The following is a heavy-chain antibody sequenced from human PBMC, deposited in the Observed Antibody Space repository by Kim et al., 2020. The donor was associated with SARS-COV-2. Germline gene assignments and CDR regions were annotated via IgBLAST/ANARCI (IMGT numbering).Heavy chain of an antibody. CDR3: ARDLHVLLVFGELRSGMDV. J-gene: IGHJ6*01. CDR1: GFTVSSNY. Sequence: GGSLRLSCAASGFTVSSNYMSWVRQAPGKGLEWVSVIYSGGSTYYADSVKGRFTISRDNSKNTLYLQMNSLRAEDTAVYYCARDLHVLLVFGELRSGMDVRGQGTTLTVSS. D-gene: IGHD3-10*01. CDR2: IYSGGST. V-gene: IGHV3-66*02.